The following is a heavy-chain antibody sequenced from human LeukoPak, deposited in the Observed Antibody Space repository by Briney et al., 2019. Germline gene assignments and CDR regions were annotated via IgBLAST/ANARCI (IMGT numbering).Heavy chain of an antibody. CDR2: INYYGKT. Sequence: SSETLSLTCTVSGNSISSSSYYWVWIRQPPGKGLEWIGSINYYGKTYYNPSVKSRVTISVYTSKNQFSLMVRSVTAADTAVYYCGRSAGFVHFDHWGQGTLVTVTS. J-gene: IGHJ4*02. D-gene: IGHD3-16*01. V-gene: IGHV4-39*07. CDR1: GNSISSSSYY. CDR3: GRSAGFVHFDH.